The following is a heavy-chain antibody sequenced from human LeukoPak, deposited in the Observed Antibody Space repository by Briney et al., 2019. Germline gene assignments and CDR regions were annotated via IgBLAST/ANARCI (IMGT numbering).Heavy chain of an antibody. CDR2: IYSGGFT. D-gene: IGHD1-1*01. CDR3: AKTGNPATGDY. CDR1: GFTVSSSY. J-gene: IGHJ4*02. V-gene: IGHV3-53*01. Sequence: LAGGSLRLSCAASGFTVSSSYMSWVRQAPGKGLEWVSVIYSGGFTYYADSVKGRFTISRDNSKNTLYLQMNSLRAEDTAVYYCAKTGNPATGDYWGQGTLVTVPS.